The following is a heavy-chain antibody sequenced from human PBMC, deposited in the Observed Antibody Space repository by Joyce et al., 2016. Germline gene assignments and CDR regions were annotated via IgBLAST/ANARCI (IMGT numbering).Heavy chain of an antibody. D-gene: IGHD5-12*01. CDR2: IYLGGST. CDR3: ARNGAYSQDS. Sequence: QVQLQESGPGLVKPSGTLSRTCAVSGGAISSAHWWSWVRQPPGKGLEWIGEIYLGGSTTDDPSLKSRVTISVDKSKNQLSLKMNSVTAADTAGYYCARNGAYSQDSWGQGTLVTVSS. CDR1: GGAISSAHW. V-gene: IGHV4-4*02. J-gene: IGHJ5*01.